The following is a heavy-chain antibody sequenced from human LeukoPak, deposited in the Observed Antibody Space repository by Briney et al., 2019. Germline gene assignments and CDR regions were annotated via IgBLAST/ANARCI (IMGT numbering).Heavy chain of an antibody. Sequence: PGGSLRLSCAVSGFTFSNAWMSWVRQAPGKGLEWVGRIKSKTAGATTDYAAPVKGRFTISRDDSKNTLFLQMNSLMIEDAAVYYCWYYYDSSGYYYPVDPWGQGTLVTVSS. CDR3: WYYYDSSGYYYPVDP. CDR1: GFTFSNAW. J-gene: IGHJ5*02. CDR2: IKSKTAGATT. V-gene: IGHV3-15*01. D-gene: IGHD3-22*01.